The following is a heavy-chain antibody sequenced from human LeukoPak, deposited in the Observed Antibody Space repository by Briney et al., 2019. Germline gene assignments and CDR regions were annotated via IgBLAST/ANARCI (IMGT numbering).Heavy chain of an antibody. CDR3: ARHQGYNPFWDY. J-gene: IGHJ4*02. CDR1: GGSISSGGYY. CDR2: IYYSGST. D-gene: IGHD3-3*01. V-gene: IGHV4-31*03. Sequence: PSQTLSLTCTVSGGSISSGGYYWSWIRQHPGKGLEWIGYIYYSGSTNYNPSLKSRVTISVDTSKNQFSLKLSSVTAADTAVYYCARHQGYNPFWDYWGQGTLVTVSS.